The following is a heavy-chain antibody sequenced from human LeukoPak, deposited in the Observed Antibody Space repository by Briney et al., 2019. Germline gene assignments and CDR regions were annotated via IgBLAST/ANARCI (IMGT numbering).Heavy chain of an antibody. CDR2: INQDGSEK. J-gene: IGHJ4*01. CDR3: ATGGARYYYSDY. Sequence: PGGSLRLSCAASGFTFRHYWMSWVRQAPGKGLEWVANINQDGSEKYYVDSVKGRFTISRDNTRNSLYLQMSSLRAEDTAVYYCATGGARYYYSDYWGRGTLLTVSS. CDR1: GFTFRHYW. D-gene: IGHD3-10*01. V-gene: IGHV3-7*01.